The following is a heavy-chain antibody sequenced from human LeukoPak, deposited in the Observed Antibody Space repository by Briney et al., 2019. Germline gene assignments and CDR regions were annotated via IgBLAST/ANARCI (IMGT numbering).Heavy chain of an antibody. CDR2: ISDSGGST. CDR1: GFTFSSYA. V-gene: IGHV3-23*01. CDR3: TTYSSSWYCFDY. Sequence: SGGSLRLSCAASGFTFSSYAMSWVRQAPGKGLEWVSHISDSGGSTYYADSVKGRFTISRDNSKNTLYMQMNSLRAEDTAVYYCTTYSSSWYCFDYWGQGTLVTVSS. J-gene: IGHJ4*02. D-gene: IGHD6-13*01.